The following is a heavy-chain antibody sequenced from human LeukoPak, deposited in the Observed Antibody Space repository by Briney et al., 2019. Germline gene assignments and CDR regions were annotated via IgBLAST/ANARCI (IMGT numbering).Heavy chain of an antibody. V-gene: IGHV3-49*03. D-gene: IGHD6-19*01. CDR3: TRVAREDSSGWYARYYYYYMDV. CDR2: IRSKAYGGTT. Sequence: GGSLRLSCTASGFTFGDYAMSWFRQAPGKGLEWVGFIRSKAYGGTTEYAASVKGRFTISRDDSKSIAYPQMNSLKTEDTAVYYCTRVAREDSSGWYARYYYYYMDVWGKGTTVTVSS. CDR1: GFTFGDYA. J-gene: IGHJ6*03.